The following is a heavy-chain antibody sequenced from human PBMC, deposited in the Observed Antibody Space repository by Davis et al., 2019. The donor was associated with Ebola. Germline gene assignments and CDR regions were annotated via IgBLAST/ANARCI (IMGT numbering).Heavy chain of an antibody. CDR1: GFTFSSYW. Sequence: GESLKISCAASGFTFSSYWMHWVRQAPGKGLEWVSVIYSGGRTYYADSVKGRFTISRDNSKNTLYLQMNSLRAEDTAVYYCARDLVAAAGRPYYFDYWGQGTLVTVSS. V-gene: IGHV3-53*01. J-gene: IGHJ4*02. CDR2: IYSGGRT. D-gene: IGHD6-13*01. CDR3: ARDLVAAAGRPYYFDY.